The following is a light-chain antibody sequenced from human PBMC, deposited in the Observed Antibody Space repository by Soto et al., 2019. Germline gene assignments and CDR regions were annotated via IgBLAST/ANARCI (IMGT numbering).Light chain of an antibody. Sequence: EIVMTQSPATLSVSPGERATLSCRASQSVSSNLAWYHQKPGQAPRLIIYDASTSATGIPARLSGSGSGTEFTLTISSLQSEDFAVYYCQHYNDGLTFGGGTKVEIK. J-gene: IGKJ4*01. CDR2: DAS. V-gene: IGKV3-15*01. CDR1: QSVSSN. CDR3: QHYNDGLT.